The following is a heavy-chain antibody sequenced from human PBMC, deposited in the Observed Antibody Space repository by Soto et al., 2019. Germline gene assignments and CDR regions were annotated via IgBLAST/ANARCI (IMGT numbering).Heavy chain of an antibody. Sequence: PSETLSLTCTFSGGSISSGGYYLSWIRQHPGKGLEWIGYIYYSGSTYYNPSLKSRVTISVDTSKNQFSLKLSSVTAADTAVYYCARSPYYYDSSGYSDYWGQGTLVTVSS. CDR1: GGSISSGGYY. CDR3: ARSPYYYDSSGYSDY. V-gene: IGHV4-31*03. D-gene: IGHD3-22*01. J-gene: IGHJ4*02. CDR2: IYYSGST.